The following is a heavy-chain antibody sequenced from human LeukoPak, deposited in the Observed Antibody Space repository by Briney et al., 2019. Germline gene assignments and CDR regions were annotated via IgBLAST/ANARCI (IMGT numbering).Heavy chain of an antibody. D-gene: IGHD3-3*01. Sequence: GGSLRLSCAASGFSRFTFTHALMSWVRQAPGKRLEWVSSIISSSSYIYYADSVKGRFTISRDNAKNSLYLQMNSLRAEDTAVYYCARFIYDFWSGYPPYFDYWGQGTLVTVSS. CDR3: ARFIYDFWSGYPPYFDY. J-gene: IGHJ4*02. CDR1: GFSRFTFTHAL. CDR2: IISSSSYI. V-gene: IGHV3-21*01.